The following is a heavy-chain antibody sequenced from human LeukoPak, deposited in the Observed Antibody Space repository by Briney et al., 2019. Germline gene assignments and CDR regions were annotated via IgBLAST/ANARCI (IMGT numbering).Heavy chain of an antibody. D-gene: IGHD2-15*01. CDR1: GYTFTGSY. CDR2: INPNSGGT. Sequence: ASVKVSCKASGYTFTGSYMHWVRQAPGQGLEWMGWINPNSGGTNYAQKFQGRVTMTRDTSISTAYMELSRLRSDDTAVYYCARVDGCYVDWFDPWGQGTLVTVSS. V-gene: IGHV1-2*02. J-gene: IGHJ5*02. CDR3: ARVDGCYVDWFDP.